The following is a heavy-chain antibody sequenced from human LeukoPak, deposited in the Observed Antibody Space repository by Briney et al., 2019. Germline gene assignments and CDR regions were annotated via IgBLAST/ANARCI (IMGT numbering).Heavy chain of an antibody. CDR2: IHHSGGS. V-gene: IGHV4-34*01. Sequence: SETLSVTCGVEYGALSGYYWTWIRQPPGKGLEWIGEIHHSGGSNYNASLKSRVTISLDTSKNQFSLKLTSMTAADTATYFCARGGGLRRSWLDLWGQGTLVTVSS. CDR1: YGALSGYY. J-gene: IGHJ5*02. CDR3: ARGGGLRRSWLDL. D-gene: IGHD3-10*01.